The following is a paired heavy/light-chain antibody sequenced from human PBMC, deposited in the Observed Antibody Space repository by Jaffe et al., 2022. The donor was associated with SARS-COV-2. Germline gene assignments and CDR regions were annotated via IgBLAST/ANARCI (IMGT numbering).Heavy chain of an antibody. D-gene: IGHD2-15*01. V-gene: IGHV4-61*01. CDR1: GASVSSRNLY. J-gene: IGHJ4*02. Sequence: QVQLQESGPGLVKPSETLSLTCTVSGASVSSRNLYWSWIRQPPGKGLEWIGNIFYSGTTSYNPSLKSRVTMSIETSKNGFSLKLNSVTAADTAVYYCARVPVVAVVYGSFFDYWGQGSLVTVSS. CDR2: IFYSGTT. CDR3: ARVPVVAVVYGSFFDY.
Light chain of an antibody. V-gene: IGKV1-39*01. CDR2: ASS. CDR1: QSIRTY. Sequence: DLQMTQSPSSLSASVGDRVTITCRASQSIRTYLNWYQQKPGKAPRLLIFASSSLQSGVPSRFSGSGSGTDFTLTISGLQPEDFAAYYCLQTYNIPWTFGQGTRVEIK. J-gene: IGKJ1*01. CDR3: LQTYNIPWT.